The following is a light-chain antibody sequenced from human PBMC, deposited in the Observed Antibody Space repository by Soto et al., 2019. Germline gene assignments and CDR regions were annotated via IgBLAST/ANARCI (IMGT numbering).Light chain of an antibody. V-gene: IGKV1-39*01. J-gene: IGKJ2*02. CDR2: AAS. CDR1: QGVSAY. Sequence: DIQMTQSPSSLSASVGDRVTITCRASQGVSAYLLWYQQIQGTAPELLIYAASNLLSGVPSRFSGSGSGTNLNLASSSLQPEDFAAYYCHPSYKPPRTFNQGTKLE. CDR3: HPSYKPPRT.